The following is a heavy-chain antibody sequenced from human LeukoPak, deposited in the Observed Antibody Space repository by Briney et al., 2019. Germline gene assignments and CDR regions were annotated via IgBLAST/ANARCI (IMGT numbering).Heavy chain of an antibody. V-gene: IGHV3-53*01. D-gene: IGHD3-22*01. CDR3: ARGLSGSSGYSLRFPFDY. CDR1: GFTFSSYW. J-gene: IGHJ4*02. CDR2: IYSGGST. Sequence: GGSLRLSCAASGFTFSSYWMSWVRQAPGKGLEWVSVIYSGGSTYYADSVKGRFTISRDNSKNTLYLQMNSLRAEDTAVYYCARGLSGSSGYSLRFPFDYWGQGTLVTVSS.